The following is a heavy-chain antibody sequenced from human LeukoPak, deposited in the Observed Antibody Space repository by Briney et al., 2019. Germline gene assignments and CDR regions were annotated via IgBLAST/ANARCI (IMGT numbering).Heavy chain of an antibody. CDR1: GFNFSNYA. J-gene: IGHJ4*02. CDR3: AKVRVVFNWNYAYYFDS. Sequence: GGSLRLSCAASGFNFSNYAMHWVRQAPGKGLEWVAVISYDGSDTYYADSVRGRFIISRDNSKNTLYLQLNSLRVEDTAVYYCAKVRVVFNWNYAYYFDSWGRGTLVTVSS. V-gene: IGHV3-30*04. D-gene: IGHD1-7*01. CDR2: ISYDGSDT.